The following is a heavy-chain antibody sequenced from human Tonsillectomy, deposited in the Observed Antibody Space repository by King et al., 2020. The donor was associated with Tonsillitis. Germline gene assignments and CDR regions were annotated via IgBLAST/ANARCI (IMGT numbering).Heavy chain of an antibody. V-gene: IGHV3-48*01. D-gene: IGHD6-19*01. CDR2: ISSSSSAI. CDR1: GFTFSTYS. Sequence: VQLVESGGGLVRPGGSLRLSCAASGFTFSTYSMNWVRQAPGKGLECISYISSSSSAIYYADSVKGRFTISGDNAKNSLYLQMDRLRAEDTAVYYCARGTSYSSGSYGNYFDYWGQGALVTVSS. CDR3: ARGTSYSSGSYGNYFDY. J-gene: IGHJ4*02.